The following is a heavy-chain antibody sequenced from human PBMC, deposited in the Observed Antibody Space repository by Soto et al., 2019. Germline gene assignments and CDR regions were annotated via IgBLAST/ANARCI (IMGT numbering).Heavy chain of an antibody. J-gene: IGHJ4*02. CDR3: ARDSYDSSGYYSLFDY. CDR2: ISSSSSTI. Sequence: EVQLVESGGGLVQPGGSLRLSCAASGFTFSSYSMNWVRQAPGKGLEWVSYISSSSSTIYYADSVKGRFTISRDNAKNSLYLQMNGLRAEDTAVYYCARDSYDSSGYYSLFDYWGQGTLVTVSS. D-gene: IGHD3-22*01. CDR1: GFTFSSYS. V-gene: IGHV3-48*01.